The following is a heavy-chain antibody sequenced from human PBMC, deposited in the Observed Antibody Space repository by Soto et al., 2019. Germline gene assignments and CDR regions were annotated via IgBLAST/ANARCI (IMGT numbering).Heavy chain of an antibody. CDR1: GFTFSSYG. J-gene: IGHJ6*03. V-gene: IGHV3-33*01. D-gene: IGHD4-4*01. Sequence: GGSLRLSCAASGFTFSSYGMHWVRQAPGKGLEWVAVIWYDGSNKYYADSVKGRFTISRDNSKNTLYLQMNSLRAEDTAVYYCARISNPYYYYCMDVWGKGTTVTVSS. CDR3: ARISNPYYYYCMDV. CDR2: IWYDGSNK.